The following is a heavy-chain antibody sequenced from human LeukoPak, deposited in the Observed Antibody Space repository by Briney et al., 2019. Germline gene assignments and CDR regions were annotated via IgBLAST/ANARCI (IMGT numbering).Heavy chain of an antibody. CDR2: IYYSGST. CDR3: ARDQLSSGWYHYAFDI. J-gene: IGHJ3*02. CDR1: GGSISSYY. V-gene: IGHV4-59*01. Sequence: SETLSLTCTVSGGSISSYYWSWIRQPPGKGLEWIGYIYYSGSTNYNPSLKSRVTISVDTSKNQFSLKLSSVTAADTAVYYCARDQLSSGWYHYAFDIWGQGTMVTVSS. D-gene: IGHD6-19*01.